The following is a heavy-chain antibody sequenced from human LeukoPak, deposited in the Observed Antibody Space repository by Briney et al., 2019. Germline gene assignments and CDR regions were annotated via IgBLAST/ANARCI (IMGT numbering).Heavy chain of an antibody. V-gene: IGHV3-15*01. D-gene: IGHD1-26*01. CDR1: GFTFSNAW. Sequence: GGSLRLSCAAPGFTFSNAWMSWVRQAPGKGLEWVGRIKSKTDGGTTDYAAPVKGRFTISRDDSKNTLYLQMNSLKTEDTAVYYCTTYYLSGSYGYWGQGTLVTVSS. CDR3: TTYYLSGSYGY. CDR2: IKSKTDGGTT. J-gene: IGHJ4*02.